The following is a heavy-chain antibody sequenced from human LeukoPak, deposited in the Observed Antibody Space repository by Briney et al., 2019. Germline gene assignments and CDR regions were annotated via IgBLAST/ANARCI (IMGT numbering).Heavy chain of an antibody. J-gene: IGHJ5*02. Sequence: PSETLSLTCTVSGGSISSYYWSWIRQPPGKGLEWIGYIYYSGSTNYNPSLKSRVTISVDTSKNQFSLKLSSVTAADTAVYYCASQSYRSWIDPWGQGTLVTVSS. D-gene: IGHD3-10*01. CDR3: ASQSYRSWIDP. CDR2: IYYSGST. V-gene: IGHV4-59*12. CDR1: GGSISSYY.